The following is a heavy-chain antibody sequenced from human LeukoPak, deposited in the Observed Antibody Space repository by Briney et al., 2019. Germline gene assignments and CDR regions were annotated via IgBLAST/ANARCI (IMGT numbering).Heavy chain of an antibody. CDR2: INHSGST. CDR1: GGSFSGYY. CDR3: ARVVYYDSSGYADY. Sequence: PSGTLSLTCAVYGGSFSGYYWSWIRQPPGKGLEWIGEINHSGSTNYNPSLKSRVTISVDTSKNQFSLKLSSVTAADTAVYYCARVVYYDSSGYADYWGQGTLVTVSS. V-gene: IGHV4-34*01. J-gene: IGHJ4*02. D-gene: IGHD3-22*01.